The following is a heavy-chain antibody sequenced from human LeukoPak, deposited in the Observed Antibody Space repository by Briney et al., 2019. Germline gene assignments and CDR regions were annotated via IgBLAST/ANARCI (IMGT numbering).Heavy chain of an antibody. J-gene: IGHJ6*03. Sequence: TLSLTCTVSGGSISSGSYYWSWIRQPAGKGLEWIGRIYTSGSTNYNPSLKSRVTISVDTSKNQFSLKLSSVTAADTAVYYCAREGYSGYPGYMDVWGKGTTVTISS. CDR3: AREGYSGYPGYMDV. CDR1: GGSISSGSYY. V-gene: IGHV4-61*02. CDR2: IYTSGST. D-gene: IGHD5-12*01.